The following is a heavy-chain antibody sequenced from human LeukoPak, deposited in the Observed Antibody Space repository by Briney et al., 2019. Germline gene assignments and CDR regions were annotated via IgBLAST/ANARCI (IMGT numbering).Heavy chain of an antibody. CDR3: ARIRTGY. CDR2: ISYDGSNK. D-gene: IGHD4-17*01. V-gene: IGHV3-30*03. CDR1: GFTFSSYG. J-gene: IGHJ4*02. Sequence: PGRSLRLSCAASGFTFSSYGMHWVRQAPGKGLEWVAVISYDGSNKYYADSVKGRFTISRDNSKNTLYLQMNSLRDDDTAVYYCARIRTGYWGQGTLVTVSS.